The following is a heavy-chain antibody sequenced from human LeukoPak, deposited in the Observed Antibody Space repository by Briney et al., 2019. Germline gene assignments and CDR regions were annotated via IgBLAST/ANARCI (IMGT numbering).Heavy chain of an antibody. CDR2: IWYDGCNK. D-gene: IGHD5-12*01. J-gene: IGHJ4*02. CDR3: AKFSYSGYDFFFDY. CDR1: GVTFSSDG. V-gene: IGHV3-33*06. Sequence: GGSLRLSCAASGVTFSSDGMHWVRQAPGKGVGRVAVIWYDGCNKYYADSVKGRFTISRDNSKNTLYLQMNSLRAEDTAVYYCAKFSYSGYDFFFDYWGQGTLVTVSS.